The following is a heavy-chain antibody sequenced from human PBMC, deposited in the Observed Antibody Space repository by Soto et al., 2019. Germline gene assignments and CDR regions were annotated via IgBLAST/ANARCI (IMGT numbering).Heavy chain of an antibody. D-gene: IGHD2-2*01. Sequence: PGGSLRLSCAASGLTFSSYAMGWFLQAPGKGLEWVSSLSGSGRRTYYADSVKGRFTISRDNSNNTVFLQMNSLRAEDTAVYYCAKDKRCSGTSCYEVYYYMDVGGKGTTVTVSS. CDR1: GLTFSSYA. CDR2: LSGSGRRT. V-gene: IGHV3-23*01. J-gene: IGHJ6*03. CDR3: AKDKRCSGTSCYEVYYYMDV.